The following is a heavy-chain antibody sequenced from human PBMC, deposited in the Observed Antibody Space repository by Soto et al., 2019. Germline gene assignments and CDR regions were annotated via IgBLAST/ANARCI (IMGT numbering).Heavy chain of an antibody. Sequence: PGGSPRLSCTAPRFTFGSYWMHWVRQAPGKGLVWVSDINVDGTETWYADSVKGRFTISRDNAKNSLYLQMNSLRDEDTAVYYRARDGYSSSWYFDYYGMDVWGQGTTVTVSS. V-gene: IGHV3-74*01. D-gene: IGHD6-13*01. CDR3: ARDGYSSSWYFDYYGMDV. J-gene: IGHJ6*02. CDR2: INVDGTET. CDR1: RFTFGSYW.